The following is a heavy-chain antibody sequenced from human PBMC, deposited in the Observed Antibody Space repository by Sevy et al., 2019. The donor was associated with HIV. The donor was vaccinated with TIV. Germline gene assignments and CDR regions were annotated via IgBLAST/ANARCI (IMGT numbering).Heavy chain of an antibody. V-gene: IGHV3-11*01. D-gene: IGHD3-22*01. CDR2: ISNSGSTI. CDR1: GFTFSDYD. J-gene: IGHJ4*02. Sequence: GGSLRLSCAASGFTFSDYDMTWIRQAPGKGLEWVSYISNSGSTIYYADSVKGRFTISRDKAKNSLYLQMNSLRAEDTAVYYYARVINYYDRGPSDYWGQGTLVTVSS. CDR3: ARVINYYDRGPSDY.